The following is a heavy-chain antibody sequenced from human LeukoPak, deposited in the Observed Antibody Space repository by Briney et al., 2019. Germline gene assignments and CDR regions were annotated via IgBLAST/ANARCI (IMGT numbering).Heavy chain of an antibody. CDR3: AKRGAEVGATVAPGDY. D-gene: IGHD1-26*01. V-gene: IGHV3-30*04. CDR1: GFTFSSYA. CDR2: ISYDGSNK. Sequence: GGSLRLSCAASGFTFSSYAMHWVRQAPGKGLEWVAVISYDGSNKYYADSVKGRFTISRDNPKNTLYLQMNSLRAEDTAVYYCAKRGAEVGATVAPGDYWGQGTLLTVSS. J-gene: IGHJ4*02.